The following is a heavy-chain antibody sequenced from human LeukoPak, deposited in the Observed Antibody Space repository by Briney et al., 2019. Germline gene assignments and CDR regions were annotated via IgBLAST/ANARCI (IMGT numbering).Heavy chain of an antibody. V-gene: IGHV1-46*01. D-gene: IGHD6-13*01. Sequence: ASVKVSCKASGYTFTSYYMHWVRQAPGQGLEWMGIINPSGGSTSYAQKFQGRVTMTRDMSTSTVYMELSSLRSEDTAVYYCARGGPAAADPGYYYYYYMDVWGKGTTVTVSS. CDR2: INPSGGST. CDR3: ARGGPAAADPGYYYYYYMDV. CDR1: GYTFTSYY. J-gene: IGHJ6*03.